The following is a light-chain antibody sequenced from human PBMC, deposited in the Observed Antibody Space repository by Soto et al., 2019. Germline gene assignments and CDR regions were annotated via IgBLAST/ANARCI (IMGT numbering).Light chain of an antibody. CDR3: SSYTSSSTDVV. Sequence: QSALTQPPSVSGSPGQSVTISCTGTSSDVGNYNRVSWYQQPPGTAPKLMIYEVSNRPSGVPDRFSGSKSGNTASLTISGLQAEDEADYYCSSYTSSSTDVVFGGGTKLTVL. V-gene: IGLV2-18*02. J-gene: IGLJ2*01. CDR2: EVS. CDR1: SSDVGNYNR.